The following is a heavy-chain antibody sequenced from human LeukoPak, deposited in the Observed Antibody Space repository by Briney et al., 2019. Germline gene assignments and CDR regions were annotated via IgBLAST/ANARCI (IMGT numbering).Heavy chain of an antibody. CDR3: ARRHYDFWSGYQRNAFDI. J-gene: IGHJ3*02. CDR1: GFTFSSYW. Sequence: GSLRLSCAASGFTFSSYWMSWVRQPPGKGLEWIGEINHSGSTNYNPSLKSRVTISVDTSKNQFSLKLSSVTAADTAVYYCARRHYDFWSGYQRNAFDIWGQGTMVTVSS. CDR2: INHSGST. D-gene: IGHD3-3*01. V-gene: IGHV4-34*01.